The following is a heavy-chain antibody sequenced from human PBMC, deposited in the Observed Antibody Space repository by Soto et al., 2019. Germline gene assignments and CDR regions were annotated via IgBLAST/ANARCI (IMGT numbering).Heavy chain of an antibody. J-gene: IGHJ1*01. Sequence: EVQLVESGGGLVQPGRSLRLSCAASGFTFDDYAMHWVRQAPGKGLEWVSGISWNSGSIGYADSVKGRFTISRDNAKNSLYLQMNSLRAEDTALYYCAKGGGGDGYNYLDSAYFQHWGQGTLSPSPQ. CDR2: ISWNSGSI. D-gene: IGHD5-12*01. CDR1: GFTFDDYA. CDR3: AKGGGGDGYNYLDSAYFQH. V-gene: IGHV3-9*01.